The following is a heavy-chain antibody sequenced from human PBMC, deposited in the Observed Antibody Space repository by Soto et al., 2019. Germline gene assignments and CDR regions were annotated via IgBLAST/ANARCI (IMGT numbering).Heavy chain of an antibody. J-gene: IGHJ5*02. CDR2: ISAYNGNT. CDR3: ARITSSEYSSSYGFDP. Sequence: GASVKVSCKASGYTFTSYGISWVRQAPGQGLEWMGWISAYNGNTNYAQKLQGRVTMTTDTSTSTAYMELRSLRSDDTAVYYCARITSSEYSSSYGFDPWGQGTLVTVSS. CDR1: GYTFTSYG. D-gene: IGHD6-6*01. V-gene: IGHV1-18*01.